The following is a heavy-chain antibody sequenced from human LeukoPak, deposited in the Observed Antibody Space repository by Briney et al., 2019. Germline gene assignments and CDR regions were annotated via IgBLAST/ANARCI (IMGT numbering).Heavy chain of an antibody. CDR1: GFNFSSYA. Sequence: PGGSLRLSCAASGFNFSSYAMHWVRQAPGKGLEWVAVISYDGSNKYYADSVKGRFTISRDNSKNTLYLQMNSLRAEDTAVYYCARDYYDSSGHILDYWGQGTLVTVSS. D-gene: IGHD3-22*01. V-gene: IGHV3-30*04. CDR2: ISYDGSNK. CDR3: ARDYYDSSGHILDY. J-gene: IGHJ4*02.